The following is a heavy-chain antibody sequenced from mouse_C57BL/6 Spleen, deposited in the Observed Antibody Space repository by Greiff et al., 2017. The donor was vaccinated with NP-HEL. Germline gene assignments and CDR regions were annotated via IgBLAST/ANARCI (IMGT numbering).Heavy chain of an antibody. CDR3: AKTLLMGC. Sequence: QVLLKQSGPGLVQPSQSLSISCTASGFSLTSYGVHWVRQSPGKGLEWLGVIWSGGSSVYNAAFISRLSISKDNTKSQVFFKMNSLQANDTAIYYCAKTLLMGCWGQGTSVTVSS. CDR1: GFSLTSYG. V-gene: IGHV2-2*02. J-gene: IGHJ4*01. CDR2: IWSGGSS.